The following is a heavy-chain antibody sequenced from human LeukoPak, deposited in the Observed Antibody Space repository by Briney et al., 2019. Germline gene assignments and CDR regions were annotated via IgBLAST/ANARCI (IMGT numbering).Heavy chain of an antibody. CDR1: GFTFSSYD. Sequence: GGSLRLSCAASGFTFSSYDMHWVRQATGKGLEWVSAIGTAGDTYYPGSVKGRFTISRENAKSSLYLQMNSLRAEDTAVYYCARGSYGGNSGGDYYYGMDVWGQGTTVTVSS. J-gene: IGHJ6*02. CDR3: ARGSYGGNSGGDYYYGMDV. CDR2: IGTAGDT. D-gene: IGHD4-23*01. V-gene: IGHV3-13*01.